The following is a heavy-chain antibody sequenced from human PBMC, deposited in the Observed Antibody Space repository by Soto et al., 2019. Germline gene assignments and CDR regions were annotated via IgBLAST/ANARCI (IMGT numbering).Heavy chain of an antibody. Sequence: SETLSLTCTVSCGSIISGGYYWSWIRQHPGKGLEWIGYIYYSGSTYYNPSLKSRVTISVDTSKNQFSLKLSSVTAADTAVYYCASYFRATTNFDYWGQGTLVTVSS. J-gene: IGHJ4*02. CDR1: CGSIISGGYY. D-gene: IGHD3-9*01. V-gene: IGHV4-31*03. CDR3: ASYFRATTNFDY. CDR2: IYYSGST.